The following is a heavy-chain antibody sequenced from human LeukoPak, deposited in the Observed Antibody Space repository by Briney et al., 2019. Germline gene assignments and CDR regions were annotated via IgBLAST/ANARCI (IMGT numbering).Heavy chain of an antibody. CDR2: IYYSGST. Sequence: PSETLSLACTVSGGSISSSSYYWGWIRQPPGKGLEWIGSIYYSGSTYYNPSLKSRVTISVDTSKNQFSLKLSSVTAADTAVYYCAREWGYDYFFDYSGQGTLVTVSS. CDR1: GGSISSSSYY. D-gene: IGHD3-22*01. J-gene: IGHJ4*02. V-gene: IGHV4-39*02. CDR3: AREWGYDYFFDY.